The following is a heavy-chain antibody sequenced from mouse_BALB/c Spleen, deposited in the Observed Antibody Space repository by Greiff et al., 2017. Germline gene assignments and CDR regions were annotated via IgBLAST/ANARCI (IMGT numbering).Heavy chain of an antibody. J-gene: IGHJ2*01. CDR1: GFTFSSYG. Sequence: VQLQESGGGLVQPGGSLKLSCAASGFTFSSYGMSWVRQTPDKRLELVATINSNGGSTYYPDSVKGRFTISRDNAKNTLYLQMSSLKSEDTAMYYCAREVLYFDYWGQGTTLTVSS. D-gene: IGHD2-14*01. CDR2: INSNGGST. CDR3: AREVLYFDY. V-gene: IGHV5-6-3*01.